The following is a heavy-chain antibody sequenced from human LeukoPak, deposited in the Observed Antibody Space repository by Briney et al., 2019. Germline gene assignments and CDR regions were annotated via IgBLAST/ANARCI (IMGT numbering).Heavy chain of an antibody. Sequence: QSGGSLRLSCAASGFTFDDYAMHWVRQAPGKGLEWVSGISWNSGSIGYADSVKGRFTISRDNVKNSLYLQMNSLRAEDMALYYCAKNRAAGLTNDAFDIWGQGTMVTVSS. J-gene: IGHJ3*02. D-gene: IGHD6-13*01. CDR1: GFTFDDYA. CDR2: ISWNSGSI. CDR3: AKNRAAGLTNDAFDI. V-gene: IGHV3-9*03.